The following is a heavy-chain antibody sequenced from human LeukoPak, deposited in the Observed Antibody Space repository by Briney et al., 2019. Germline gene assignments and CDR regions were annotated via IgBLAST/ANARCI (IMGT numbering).Heavy chain of an antibody. CDR3: ARHSPTWFGELSPLDY. J-gene: IGHJ4*02. Sequence: SETLSLTCTVSGSSISSYYWSWIRQPPGKGLEWIGYIYYSGSTNYNPSLKSRVTISVDTSKNQFSLKLSSVTAADTAVYYCARHSPTWFGELSPLDYWGQGTLVTVSS. D-gene: IGHD3-10*01. CDR1: GSSISSYY. CDR2: IYYSGST. V-gene: IGHV4-59*08.